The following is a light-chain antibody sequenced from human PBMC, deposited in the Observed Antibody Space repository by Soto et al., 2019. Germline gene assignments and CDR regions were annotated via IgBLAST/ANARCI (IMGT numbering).Light chain of an antibody. V-gene: IGKV1-5*01. CDR3: QKYNTYST. J-gene: IGKJ5*01. CDR2: DAS. CDR1: QSISRL. Sequence: IQMTQSPSSLSPSVWYRVTFPCRAYQSISRLLAWYQQKPGKAPKALIYDASTLRSGVPSRFSGGGSGTEFTLTISSLQHDDFATYYCQKYNTYSTFGQGTRLEIK.